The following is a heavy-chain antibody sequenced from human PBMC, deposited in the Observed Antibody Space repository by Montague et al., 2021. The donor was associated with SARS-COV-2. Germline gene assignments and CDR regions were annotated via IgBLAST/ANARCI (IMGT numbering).Heavy chain of an antibody. V-gene: IGHV3-48*03. Sequence: SLRLSCAASGFTFTHYEMNWVRQAPGKGLEWVSYISSSGSIIYYADSVKGRFTISRDVAKNSLYLQMSSLRAEDTAVYYCARDREYCSSASCYDIYYGMDVWGPGTTLTVSS. CDR2: ISSSGSII. D-gene: IGHD2-2*01. CDR3: ARDREYCSSASCYDIYYGMDV. J-gene: IGHJ6*02. CDR1: GFTFTHYE.